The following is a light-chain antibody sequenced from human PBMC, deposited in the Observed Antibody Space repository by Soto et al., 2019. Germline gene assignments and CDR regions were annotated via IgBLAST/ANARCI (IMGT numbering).Light chain of an antibody. Sequence: EIVLTQSPGTLSLSPGERATLSCRASQSVSSNLAWYQQKPGQAPRLLIYGASTRATGIPARFSGSGSGTDFTLTISRLEPEDFALYYCQHYGRSPITFGQGTRLEIK. V-gene: IGKV3-20*01. CDR2: GAS. CDR1: QSVSSN. CDR3: QHYGRSPIT. J-gene: IGKJ5*01.